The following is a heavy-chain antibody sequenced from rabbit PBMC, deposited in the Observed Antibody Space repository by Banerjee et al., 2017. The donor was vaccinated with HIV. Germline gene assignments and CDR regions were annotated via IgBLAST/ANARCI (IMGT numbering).Heavy chain of an antibody. CDR2: IGVGSSDST. J-gene: IGHJ4*01. Sequence: QEQLEESGGGLVQPGGSLKLSCTASGFDISSYHMCWVRQAPGKGLEWIGCIGVGSSDSTWYASWAKGRFTISKASWTTVTLQMTSLTAADTATYFCARDLGGVIGWNFNLWGPGTLVTVS. D-gene: IGHD1-1*01. V-gene: IGHV1S45*01. CDR1: GFDISSYH. CDR3: ARDLGGVIGWNFNL.